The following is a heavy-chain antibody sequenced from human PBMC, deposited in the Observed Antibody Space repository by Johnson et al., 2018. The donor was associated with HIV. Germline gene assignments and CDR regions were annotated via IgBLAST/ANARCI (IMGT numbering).Heavy chain of an antibody. V-gene: IGHV3-23*04. CDR3: ARGRASSAFDI. Sequence: MQLVESGGGLVQPGGSLRLSCAASGLTFSSYAMSWVRQAPGKGLEWVSSISDNGGRRGYEDSAKGRFTLSSDNAKNSLYLQMNSLRAEDTAVYYCARGRASSAFDIWGPGTMVTVSS. CDR2: ISDNGGRR. J-gene: IGHJ3*02. CDR1: GLTFSSYA.